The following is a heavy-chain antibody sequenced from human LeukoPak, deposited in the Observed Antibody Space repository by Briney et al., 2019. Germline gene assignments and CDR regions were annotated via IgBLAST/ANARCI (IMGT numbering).Heavy chain of an antibody. CDR3: ARDRGDPLTGYLDAFDI. D-gene: IGHD3-9*01. Sequence: KPSETLSLTCTVSGGSISSGTYYWTWIRQPPGKGLEWIGYVYSSGSTNYSPSLKSRVTMSLEMSKNQFSLRLSSVTAADTAVYYCARDRGDPLTGYLDAFDIWGQGTMVTVSS. CDR2: VYSSGST. V-gene: IGHV4-61*01. CDR1: GGSISSGTYY. J-gene: IGHJ3*02.